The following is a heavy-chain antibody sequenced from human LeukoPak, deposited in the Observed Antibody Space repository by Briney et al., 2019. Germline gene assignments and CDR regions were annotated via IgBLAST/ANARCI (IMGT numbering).Heavy chain of an antibody. CDR3: ARESPAVAGTDLLAWFDP. J-gene: IGHJ5*02. CDR2: INPSGGST. Sequence: ASVKVSCKASGYTFTSYYMHWARQAPGQGLEWMGIINPSGGSTSYAQKFQGRVTITADESTSTAYMELSSLRSEDTAVYYCARESPAVAGTDLLAWFDPWGQGTLVTVSS. V-gene: IGHV1-46*01. D-gene: IGHD6-19*01. CDR1: GYTFTSYY.